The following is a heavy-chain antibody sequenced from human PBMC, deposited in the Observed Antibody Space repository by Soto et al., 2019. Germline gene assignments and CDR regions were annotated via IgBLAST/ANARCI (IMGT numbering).Heavy chain of an antibody. V-gene: IGHV3-23*01. Sequence: EVQLLESGGGLEQPGGSLRLSCAASGFTFSGHSMSWVRQAPGKGLEWVSTFSGSGTTYYADSVKGRFTISRDDYKKTLYLQMNSLRVEDTAIYYCAKLTQYWGQGTLVTVSP. CDR3: AKLTQY. CDR2: FSGSGTT. CDR1: GFTFSGHS. J-gene: IGHJ4*02. D-gene: IGHD3-16*01.